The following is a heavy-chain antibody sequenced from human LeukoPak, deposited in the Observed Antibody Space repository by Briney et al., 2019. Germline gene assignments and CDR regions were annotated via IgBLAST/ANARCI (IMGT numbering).Heavy chain of an antibody. CDR3: AKDRSSYGSSLYGLDV. CDR2: MSYDGSNK. V-gene: IGHV3-30*18. D-gene: IGHD3-10*01. CDR1: GFTFSTYG. J-gene: IGHJ6*02. Sequence: GGSLRLSCAASGFTFSTYGMHWVRQAPGKGLEWVAIMSYDGSNKYYADSVKGRFTISRDNSKNTLSLQMNSLRDEDTAVYYCAKDRSSYGSSLYGLDVWGQGTTVTVSS.